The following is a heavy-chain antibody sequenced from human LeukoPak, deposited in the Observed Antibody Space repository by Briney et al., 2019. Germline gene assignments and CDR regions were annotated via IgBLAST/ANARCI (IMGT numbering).Heavy chain of an antibody. V-gene: IGHV4-34*01. CDR3: ARGPLLCDYVWGSYRYGSFDY. J-gene: IGHJ4*02. CDR1: GGSFSGYY. CDR2: INHSGST. Sequence: PSETLSLTCAVYGGSFSGYYWSWIRQPPGKGLEWIGEINHSGSTNYNPSLKSRVTISVDTSKNQFSLKLSSVTAADTAVHYCARGPLLCDYVWGSYRYGSFDYWGQGTLVTVSS. D-gene: IGHD3-16*02.